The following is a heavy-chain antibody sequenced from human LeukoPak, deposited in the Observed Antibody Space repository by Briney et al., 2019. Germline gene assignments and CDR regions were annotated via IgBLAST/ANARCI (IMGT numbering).Heavy chain of an antibody. CDR3: ARRVTVTNFDY. CDR1: GYTFTGYY. J-gene: IGHJ4*02. Sequence: GASVKVSCKASGYTFTGYYMHWVRQAPGQGLEWMGWISAYNGNTNYAQKLQGRVTMTTDTSTSTAYMELRSLRSDDTAVNYCARRVTVTNFDYWGQGTLVTVSS. D-gene: IGHD4-17*01. V-gene: IGHV1-18*04. CDR2: ISAYNGNT.